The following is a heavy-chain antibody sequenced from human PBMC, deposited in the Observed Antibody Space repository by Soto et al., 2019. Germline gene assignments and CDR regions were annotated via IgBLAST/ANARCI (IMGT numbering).Heavy chain of an antibody. Sequence: GSLSVSCAASGFTVSSEHMSWVRQAPGKGLEWVSVIYSGGSTYYADSVKGRFTISRDNSKNTLYLQMNSLRAEDTAVYYCARGAGGNSWRSPTFDSWGQGTLVTVSS. V-gene: IGHV3-53*01. J-gene: IGHJ4*02. D-gene: IGHD5-18*01. CDR1: GFTVSSEH. CDR2: IYSGGST. CDR3: ARGAGGNSWRSPTFDS.